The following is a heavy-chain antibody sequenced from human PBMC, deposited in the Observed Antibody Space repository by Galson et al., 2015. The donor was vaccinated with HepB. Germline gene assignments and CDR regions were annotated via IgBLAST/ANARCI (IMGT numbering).Heavy chain of an antibody. CDR2: INPSGGST. Sequence: SVKVSCKASGYTFTSYYMHWVRQAPGQGLEWMGIINPSGGSTSYAQKFQGRVTMTRDTSTSTVYMELSSLRSEDTAVYYCARVTEGSIVGASSDFDYWGQGTLVTVPS. J-gene: IGHJ4*02. CDR3: ARVTEGSIVGASSDFDY. D-gene: IGHD1-26*01. CDR1: GYTFTSYY. V-gene: IGHV1-46*03.